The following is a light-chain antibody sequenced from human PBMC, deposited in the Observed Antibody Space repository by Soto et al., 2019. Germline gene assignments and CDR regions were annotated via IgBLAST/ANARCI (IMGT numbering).Light chain of an antibody. CDR1: QSVSSN. J-gene: IGKJ1*01. V-gene: IGKV3-15*01. CDR3: QQYYNWPPWT. CDR2: GAS. Sequence: EKVMTQSPATLSVSPGERATLSCRASQSVSSNLAWYQQKGGQAPRLLIYGASTRATGVPARFSGSGSGTEFTLTISSLQSEDFAVYYCQQYYNWPPWTFGQGTKVEIK.